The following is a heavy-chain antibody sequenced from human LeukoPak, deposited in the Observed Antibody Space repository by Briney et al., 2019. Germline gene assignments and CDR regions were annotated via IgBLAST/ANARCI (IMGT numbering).Heavy chain of an antibody. V-gene: IGHV3-21*01. D-gene: IGHD3-10*01. CDR1: GFTFSSYS. CDR2: IRSRSSSI. CDR3: ARGDIWFGESTY. J-gene: IGHJ4*02. Sequence: GGSLRLSCAASGFTFSSYSMNWVRQAPGKGLEWVSSIRSRSSSIYYADSVKGRFTISRDNAKNSLYLQMNSLRADDTAVYYCARGDIWFGESTYWGQGTLVTVSS.